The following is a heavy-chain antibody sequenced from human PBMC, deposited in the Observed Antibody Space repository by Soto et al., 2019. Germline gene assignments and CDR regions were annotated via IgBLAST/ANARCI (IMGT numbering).Heavy chain of an antibody. CDR3: ASVLGDNNWFDP. V-gene: IGHV1-24*01. CDR2: FDPEDGET. CDR1: GYTLTELS. J-gene: IGHJ5*02. Sequence: ASVKVSCKVSGYTLTELSMHWVRQAPGKGLEWMGGFDPEDGETIYAQKFQSRVTMTEDTSTDTAYMELSSLRSEDTAVYYCASVLGDNNWFDPWGQGTLVTVSS. D-gene: IGHD6-6*01.